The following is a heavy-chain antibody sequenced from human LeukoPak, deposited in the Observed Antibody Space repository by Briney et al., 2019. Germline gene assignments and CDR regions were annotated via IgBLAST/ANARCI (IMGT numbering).Heavy chain of an antibody. J-gene: IGHJ3*02. Sequence: GGSLRLSCAASGFTFDDYAMHWVRQAPGKGLEWVSGISWNSGSIGYADSVKGRFTISRDNAKNSLYLQMNSLRAEDTALYYCAKSGWYVGDAFDIWGQETMVTVSS. V-gene: IGHV3-9*01. CDR2: ISWNSGSI. D-gene: IGHD6-19*01. CDR1: GFTFDDYA. CDR3: AKSGWYVGDAFDI.